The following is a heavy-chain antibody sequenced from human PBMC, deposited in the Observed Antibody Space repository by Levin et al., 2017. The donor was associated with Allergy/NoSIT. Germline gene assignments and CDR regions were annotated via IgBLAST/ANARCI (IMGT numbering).Heavy chain of an antibody. CDR3: GRGRVMDAFDV. V-gene: IGHV3-30*04. J-gene: IGHJ3*01. CDR1: GFSFSSYT. D-gene: IGHD3-16*01. CDR2: ISFDGKNI. Sequence: GGSLRLSCAASGFSFSSYTMHWVRQTPGKGLEWVAVISFDGKNIYYADSVKGRFTISRDNPKDTLYLQMNSLRAEDTAVYYCGRGRVMDAFDVWGQGTVVTVSS.